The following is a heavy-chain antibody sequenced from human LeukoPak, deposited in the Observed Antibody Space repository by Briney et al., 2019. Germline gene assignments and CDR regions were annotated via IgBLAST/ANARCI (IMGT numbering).Heavy chain of an antibody. CDR1: GGSISSYY. V-gene: IGHV4-59*08. J-gene: IGHJ4*02. CDR3: ARLYSSSFPLY. CDR2: IYYSGST. Sequence: SETLSLTCTVSGGSISSYYWSWLRQPPGKGLEWIGYIYYSGSTNYNPSLKSRVTISVDTSKNQFSLKLSSVTAADTAVYYCARLYSSSFPLYWGQGTLV. D-gene: IGHD6-6*01.